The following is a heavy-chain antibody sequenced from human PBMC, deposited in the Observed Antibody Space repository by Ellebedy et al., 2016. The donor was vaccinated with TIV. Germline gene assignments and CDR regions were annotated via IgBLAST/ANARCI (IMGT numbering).Heavy chain of an antibody. CDR2: TYYSGST. V-gene: IGHV4-31*03. D-gene: IGHD6-13*01. Sequence: MPSETLSLTGTVSGGSISRGSYYWNWIRQYPGKGLEWIGYTYYSGSTYYNPSLKSRVNVSVDTSKNQFSLKLSSVTAADTAVYYCARGKFAAAGIDYWGQGTLVTVSS. J-gene: IGHJ4*02. CDR1: GGSISRGSYY. CDR3: ARGKFAAAGIDY.